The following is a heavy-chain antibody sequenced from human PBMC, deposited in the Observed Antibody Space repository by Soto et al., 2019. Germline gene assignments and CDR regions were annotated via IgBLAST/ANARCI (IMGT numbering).Heavy chain of an antibody. V-gene: IGHV5-10-1*01. CDR3: ARQPIVVVVAGNYYGMDV. D-gene: IGHD2-15*01. J-gene: IGHJ6*02. CDR1: GYSFTSYW. Sequence: PGESLKISCKGSGYSFTSYWISWVRQMPGKGLEWMGRIDPSDSYTNYSPSFQGHVTISADKSISTAYLQWSSLKASDTAMYYCARQPIVVVVAGNYYGMDVWGQGTTVTVSS. CDR2: IDPSDSYT.